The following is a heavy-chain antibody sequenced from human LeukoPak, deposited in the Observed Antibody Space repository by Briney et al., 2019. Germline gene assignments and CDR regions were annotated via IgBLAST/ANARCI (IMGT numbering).Heavy chain of an antibody. CDR2: ISASGGST. CDR3: SKDPCNGGCCYDYESDH. D-gene: IGHD2-15*01. CDR1: GFTFSTSA. J-gene: IGHJ5*02. V-gene: IGHV3-23*01. Sequence: PGGSLRLSCAASGFTFSTSAMTWVRQAPGKGLEWVSGISASGGSTYYADSVKGRVTISRDNSKNTLYLQVNSLRAEDTAIYYCSKDPCNGGCCYDYESDHWGQGTLVTVSS.